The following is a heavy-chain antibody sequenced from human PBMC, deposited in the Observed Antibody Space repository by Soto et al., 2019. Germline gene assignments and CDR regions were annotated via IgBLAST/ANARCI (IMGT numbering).Heavy chain of an antibody. Sequence: PGGALRLSCAASGFTFSSYAMSWVLQALWKGLEWVSAISGSGGSTYYADSGKGGFTMSRDNSKNTLYLQINSLRAEDTAVYYCTKDLSTVTTYSDFYYYCMHVWRQGTTVTVSS. CDR1: GFTFSSYA. J-gene: IGHJ6*02. CDR3: TKDLSTVTTYSDFYYYCMHV. D-gene: IGHD4-17*01. V-gene: IGHV3-23*01. CDR2: ISGSGGST.